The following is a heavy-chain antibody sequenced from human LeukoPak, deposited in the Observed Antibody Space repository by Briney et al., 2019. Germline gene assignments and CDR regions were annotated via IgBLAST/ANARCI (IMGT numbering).Heavy chain of an antibody. D-gene: IGHD3-22*01. CDR1: GFTFSSYW. V-gene: IGHV3-7*01. J-gene: IGHJ4*02. Sequence: GGSLRLSCAASGFTFSSYWMSWVRQAPGKGLEWVANIKQDGSEKYYVDSVKGRFTISRDNAKNSLYLQMNSLRAEDTAVYYCARDYYDSSPPGDYWGQGTLVTVSS. CDR2: IKQDGSEK. CDR3: ARDYYDSSPPGDY.